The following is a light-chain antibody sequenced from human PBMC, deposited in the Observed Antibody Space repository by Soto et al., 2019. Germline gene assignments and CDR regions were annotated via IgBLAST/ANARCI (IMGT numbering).Light chain of an antibody. V-gene: IGKV1-39*01. CDR3: QQSYNTPRT. CDR2: AAS. J-gene: IGKJ1*01. CDR1: QHISTY. Sequence: DIQMTQSPSSLSASVGDRVTITCRAGQHISTYLNWYQQKPGKAPKLLIYAASSLQSGVPSTFSGSGSGTDFTLTISSLQPEDFATYYCQQSYNTPRTFGQGTKVEIK.